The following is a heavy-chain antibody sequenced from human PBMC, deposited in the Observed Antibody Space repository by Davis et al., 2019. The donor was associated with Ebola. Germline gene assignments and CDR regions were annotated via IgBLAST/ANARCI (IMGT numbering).Heavy chain of an antibody. CDR2: INPNDGRT. J-gene: IGHJ6*02. V-gene: IGHV1-46*01. Sequence: AASVKVSCKASAYTFTNYYMHWVRQAPGQGLEWMGMINPNDGRTIYAQKFQGRVTITRDTSASTAYMELSSLRSEDTALYYCARLSSTWSSLYGMDVWGQGTTVTVSS. CDR3: ARLSSTWSSLYGMDV. CDR1: AYTFTNYY. D-gene: IGHD6-13*01.